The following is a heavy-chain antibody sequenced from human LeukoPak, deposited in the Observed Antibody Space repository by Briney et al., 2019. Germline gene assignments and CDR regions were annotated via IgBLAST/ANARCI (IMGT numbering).Heavy chain of an antibody. CDR3: ARSPMVRGANFDY. CDR1: GGSISSYY. CDR2: IYYSGST. J-gene: IGHJ4*02. V-gene: IGHV4-59*01. Sequence: SETLSLTCTVSGGSISSYYWSWIRQPPGKGLEWIGYIYYSGSTNYNPSLESRVTISVDTSKNQFSLKLSSVTAADTAVYYCARSPMVRGANFDYWGQGTLVTVSS. D-gene: IGHD3-10*01.